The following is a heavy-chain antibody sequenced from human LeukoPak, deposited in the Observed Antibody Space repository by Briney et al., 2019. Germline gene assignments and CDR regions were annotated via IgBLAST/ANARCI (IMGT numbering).Heavy chain of an antibody. Sequence: GGSLRLSCAASGFTFGTYAMSWVRQAPGKGLEWVADINQDETEKNHVDSVRGRFTISRDNAENSLYLQMNSLRDEDTALYYCARESRPEGRLIDIDFWGQGTLVTVSS. V-gene: IGHV3-7*01. CDR2: INQDETEK. J-gene: IGHJ4*02. CDR3: ARESRPEGRLIDIDF. CDR1: GFTFGTYA. D-gene: IGHD1-1*01.